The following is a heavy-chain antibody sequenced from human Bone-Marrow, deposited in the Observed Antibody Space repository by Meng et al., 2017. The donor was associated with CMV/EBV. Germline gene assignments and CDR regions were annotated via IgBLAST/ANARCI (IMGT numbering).Heavy chain of an antibody. V-gene: IGHV4-39*01. Sequence: SETLSLTCTVSGASISGSNYYWGWIRQPPGKGLEWIASIYYSGSTYYNPSLKSRVTISVDTSKNQFSLKLSSVTAADTAVYYCARLPVTTRYYYYGMDVWGQGTTVAVSS. CDR3: ARLPVTTRYYYYGMDV. D-gene: IGHD4-11*01. CDR2: IYYSGST. CDR1: GASISGSNYY. J-gene: IGHJ6*02.